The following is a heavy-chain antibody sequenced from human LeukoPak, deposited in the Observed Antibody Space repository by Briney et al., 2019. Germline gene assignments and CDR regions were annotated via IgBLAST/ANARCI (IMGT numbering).Heavy chain of an antibody. D-gene: IGHD2-21*01. Sequence: GGSLRLSCAASGFIFSNAGMSWVRQAPGKGLEWIGHIKSKNEGGTTDYAAPVKGRFTVLRDDSKSTLYLQMNGLKTEDTAIYYCTTDGDGPLKYFDYWGQGTQVAVSS. CDR1: GFIFSNAG. J-gene: IGHJ4*02. CDR2: IKSKNEGGTT. V-gene: IGHV3-15*01. CDR3: TTDGDGPLKYFDY.